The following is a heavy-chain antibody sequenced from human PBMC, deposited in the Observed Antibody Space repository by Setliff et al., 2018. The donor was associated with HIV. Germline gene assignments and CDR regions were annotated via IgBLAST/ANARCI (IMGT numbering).Heavy chain of an antibody. CDR2: IYYSGST. CDR3: ARAHHDFWSGYCPFDY. D-gene: IGHD3-3*01. CDR1: GDSINSGNYY. J-gene: IGHJ4*02. V-gene: IGHV4-31*03. Sequence: PSETLSLTCTVSGDSINSGNYYWSWIRQHPGKGLEWIGYIYYSGSTYYSPSLKSRVTISVDTSQNRLSLKLSSVTAADTAVYFCARAHHDFWSGYCPFDYWGQGTLVTVSS.